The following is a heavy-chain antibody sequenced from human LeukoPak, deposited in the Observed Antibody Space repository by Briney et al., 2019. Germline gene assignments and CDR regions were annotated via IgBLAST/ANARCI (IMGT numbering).Heavy chain of an antibody. D-gene: IGHD6-6*01. J-gene: IGHJ6*02. CDR2: ISAYNGNT. CDR3: ARVENSNKYYFYDMDV. V-gene: IGHV1-18*01. Sequence: ASVKVSCKASGYIFSSYGINWVRQAPGQGLEWMGWISAYNGNTDYAQKFQGRVTMTTDTSTSTAYMELRSLRSDDTAVYFCARVENSNKYYFYDMDVWGQGTTVTVSS. CDR1: GYIFSSYG.